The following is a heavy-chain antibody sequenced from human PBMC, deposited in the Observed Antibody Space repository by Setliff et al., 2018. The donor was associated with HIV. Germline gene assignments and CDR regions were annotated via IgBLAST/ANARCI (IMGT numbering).Heavy chain of an antibody. CDR2: VYHTGST. J-gene: IGHJ4*02. D-gene: IGHD2-2*01. CDR1: GYSMSSGYY. Sequence: LSLTCGVSGYSMSSGYYWGWIRQPPGKGLEWIGNVYHTGSTYYNPSLKSRVTISVDTSKNQFSLKLSSVIAADTAVYYCARHAAGPDGPFDYWGQGNLVTVSS. V-gene: IGHV4-38-2*01. CDR3: ARHAAGPDGPFDY.